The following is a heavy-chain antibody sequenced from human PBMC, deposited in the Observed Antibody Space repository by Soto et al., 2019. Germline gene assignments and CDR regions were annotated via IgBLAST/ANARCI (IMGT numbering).Heavy chain of an antibody. J-gene: IGHJ5*02. CDR3: ARHLGFCSSTTCNSWFGP. V-gene: IGHV4-59*08. D-gene: IGHD2-15*01. CDR1: GGSISSYY. Sequence: SETLSLTCTVSGGSISSYYWSWLRQSPGKGLEWIGHIYFSGNANYNPSLRSRVTISVDTSKNQFSLRLSSVTAADTAIYYCARHLGFCSSTTCNSWFGPWGQGTLVTVSS. CDR2: IYFSGNA.